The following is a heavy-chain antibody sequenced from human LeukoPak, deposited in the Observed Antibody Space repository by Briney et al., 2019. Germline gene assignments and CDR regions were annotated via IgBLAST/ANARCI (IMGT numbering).Heavy chain of an antibody. D-gene: IGHD6-13*01. CDR3: ASHHSTGLDP. CDR2: IYYDGTS. J-gene: IGHJ5*02. V-gene: IGHV4-39*01. CDR1: GGSIGGSTYH. Sequence: SETLSLTCTVSGGSIGGSTYHWAWIRQPPGRELEWIGNIYYDGTSYTSPALKSPVTISVDTSKNQFSLNLKSVTAADTAVYFCASHHSTGLDPWGQGTLVTVSS.